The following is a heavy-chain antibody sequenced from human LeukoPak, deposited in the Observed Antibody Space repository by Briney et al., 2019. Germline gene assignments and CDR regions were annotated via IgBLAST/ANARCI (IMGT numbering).Heavy chain of an antibody. D-gene: IGHD4-23*01. CDR1: GYTFTSYG. J-gene: IGHJ4*02. CDR3: ARAPWTTVVTPLNDY. V-gene: IGHV1-18*01. Sequence: ASVKVSCKASGYTFTSYGISWVGQAPGQGLEWMGWISAYNGNTNYAQKLQARVTMTTDTSTSTAYIELRSLRSHDTAVYCCARAPWTTVVTPLNDYWGQGTLVTVSS. CDR2: ISAYNGNT.